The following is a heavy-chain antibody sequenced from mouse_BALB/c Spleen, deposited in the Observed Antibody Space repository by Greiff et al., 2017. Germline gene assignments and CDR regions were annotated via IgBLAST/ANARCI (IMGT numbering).Heavy chain of an antibody. Sequence: EVQGVESGGGLVKPGGSLKLSCAASGFTFSDYYMYWVRQTPEKRLEWVATISDGGSYTYYPDSVKGRFTISRDNAKNNLYLQMSSLKSEDTAMYYCARDQNYYAMDYWGQGTSVTVSS. CDR2: ISDGGSYT. CDR1: GFTFSDYY. J-gene: IGHJ4*01. CDR3: ARDQNYYAMDY. V-gene: IGHV5-4*02.